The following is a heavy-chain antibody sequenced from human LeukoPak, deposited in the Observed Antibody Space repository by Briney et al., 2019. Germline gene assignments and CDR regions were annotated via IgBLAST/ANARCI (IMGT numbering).Heavy chain of an antibody. D-gene: IGHD1-26*01. J-gene: IGHJ5*02. CDR2: ISGDGGRT. V-gene: IGHV3-43*02. Sequence: PGGSLRLSCAASGFTFDDYAMHWVRQAPGKGLEWVSLISGDGGRTYSADSVKGRFTISRDNSKNSLYLQMNSLRPEGTALYYCATDEDSCMGATSYLSWFDPWGQGTLVTVSS. CDR1: GFTFDDYA. CDR3: ATDEDSCMGATSYLSWFDP.